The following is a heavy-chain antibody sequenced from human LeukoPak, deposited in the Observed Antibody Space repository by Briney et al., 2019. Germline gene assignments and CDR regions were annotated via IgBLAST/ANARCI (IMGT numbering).Heavy chain of an antibody. J-gene: IGHJ4*02. Sequence: GGSLRLSCAASGFTFSSYWMSWVRQAPGKGLEWVANIKQDGSEKYYVDSVKGRFTISRDNAKNSLYLKMNSLRAEDTAVYYCGRDEYDYVWGSYTRVYYFDYWGQGTLVTVSS. D-gene: IGHD3-16*01. CDR3: GRDEYDYVWGSYTRVYYFDY. V-gene: IGHV3-7*01. CDR1: GFTFSSYW. CDR2: IKQDGSEK.